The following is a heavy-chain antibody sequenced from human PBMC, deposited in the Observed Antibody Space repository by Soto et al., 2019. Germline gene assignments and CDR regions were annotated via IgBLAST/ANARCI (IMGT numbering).Heavy chain of an antibody. D-gene: IGHD3-22*01. Sequence: GGSLRLSCAASGFTFSSYGMHWVCQAPGKGLEWVAVISYDGSNKYYADSVKGRFTISRDNSKNTLYLQMNSLRAEDTAVYYCAKDWGTPYDSSGCLDYWGQGTLVTVSS. CDR2: ISYDGSNK. CDR1: GFTFSSYG. J-gene: IGHJ4*02. CDR3: AKDWGTPYDSSGCLDY. V-gene: IGHV3-30*18.